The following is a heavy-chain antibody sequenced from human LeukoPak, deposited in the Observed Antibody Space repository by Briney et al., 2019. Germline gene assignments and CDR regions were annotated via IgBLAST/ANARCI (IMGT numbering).Heavy chain of an antibody. CDR1: GYTFSRHG. CDR3: ARLWGGNGYSGGSLNL. V-gene: IGHV3-33*01. D-gene: IGHD3-16*01. Sequence: PGGSLRLSCAASGYTFSRHGIRWVRQAPGKGLEWVAVVWYDGRNRDYADSVKGRFTISKDNSNNMVFLQMDRLRAEDTAVYYCARLWGGNGYSGGSLNLWGQGTLVTVSS. CDR2: VWYDGRNR. J-gene: IGHJ5*02.